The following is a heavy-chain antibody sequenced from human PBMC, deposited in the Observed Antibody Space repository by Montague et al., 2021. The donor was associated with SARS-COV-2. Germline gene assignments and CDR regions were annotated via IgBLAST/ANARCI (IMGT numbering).Heavy chain of an antibody. CDR2: LQHEKNT. CDR1: GVALLRCS. V-gene: IGHV4-4*07. Sequence: SETLSLTCTVSGVALLRCSSEEHTSALQSPMYFVCRLQHEKNTNYNPSLNSRVTMSVDTSKNQFSLKLTSVTAADTAVYYCARQLRYYDWRADYWGQGTLVSVSS. D-gene: IGHD3-9*01. J-gene: IGHJ4*02. CDR3: ARQLRYYDWRADY.